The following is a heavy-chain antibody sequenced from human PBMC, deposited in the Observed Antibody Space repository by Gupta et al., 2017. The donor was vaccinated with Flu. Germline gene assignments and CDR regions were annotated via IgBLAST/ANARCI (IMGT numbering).Heavy chain of an antibody. V-gene: IGHV3-9*01. CDR2: ISWNSGSI. CDR3: AKDRSSGTTGLFDP. J-gene: IGHJ5*02. Sequence: DVQLVVSGGGLVQPVRSLRLSCAASGCTFDEYAMHCVRLVPGKGLEGVLGISWNSGSIGYAESVKVRFTIYRDNAKNYLYLQINRLRAEDTSLYDRAKDRSSGTTGLFDPWGQGTLVTVSS. CDR1: GCTFDEYA. D-gene: IGHD6-19*01.